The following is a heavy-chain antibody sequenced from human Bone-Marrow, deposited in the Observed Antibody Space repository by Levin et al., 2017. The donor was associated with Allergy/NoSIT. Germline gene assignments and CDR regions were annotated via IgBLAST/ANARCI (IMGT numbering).Heavy chain of an antibody. CDR1: GFTFSSHW. CDR3: ARGPVGELEFTFDC. J-gene: IGHJ4*02. D-gene: IGHD3-10*01. CDR2: IKPDGSEK. V-gene: IGHV3-7*01. Sequence: AGESLKISCAASGFTFSSHWMSWVRQAPGKGLEWVANIKPDGSEKYYIDSVKGRFTISRDNARNSLHLQMNSLRAEDTAMYYCARGPVGELEFTFDCWGQGTLVTVSS.